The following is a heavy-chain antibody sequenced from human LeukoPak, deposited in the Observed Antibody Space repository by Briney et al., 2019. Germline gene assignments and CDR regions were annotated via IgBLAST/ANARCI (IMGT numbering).Heavy chain of an antibody. V-gene: IGHV3-30*18. CDR2: ISYDGTNK. Sequence: GGSLRLSCAASGFTFCSYVMHWVRQAPGKGLEWVAGISYDGTNKHYADSVKGRFTISRDNSKNTLFLQMNSLRPEDTAVHYCAKRGYSGYDLDYWGQGTLVTVSS. CDR3: AKRGYSGYDLDY. CDR1: GFTFCSYV. J-gene: IGHJ4*02. D-gene: IGHD5-12*01.